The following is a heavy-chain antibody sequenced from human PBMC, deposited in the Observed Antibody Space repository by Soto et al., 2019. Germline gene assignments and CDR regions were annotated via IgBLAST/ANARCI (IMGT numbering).Heavy chain of an antibody. CDR2: IYWDADK. V-gene: IGHV2-5*02. J-gene: IGHJ4*02. D-gene: IGHD5-18*01. Sequence: QITLKAAGPALVKPTQTLTLTCTFSGFSLSTSGVGVGWIRQPRVKALEWLALIYWDADKRSSPSLKSRLTITKDTSKNQLVLRMTNMDPVDTATYYCAHLPWKQLWPRAPVVYWGQGTPVTVSS. CDR1: GFSLSTSGVG. CDR3: AHLPWKQLWPRAPVVY.